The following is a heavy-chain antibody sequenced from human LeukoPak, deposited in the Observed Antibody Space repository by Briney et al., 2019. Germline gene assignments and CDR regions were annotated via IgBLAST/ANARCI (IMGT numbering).Heavy chain of an antibody. CDR3: ARAAYDSSGYLTL. V-gene: IGHV3-33*01. CDR2: IWYDGTNK. D-gene: IGHD3-22*01. CDR1: GFTFSSYG. J-gene: IGHJ4*02. Sequence: GGSLRLSCAASGFTFSSYGMHWVRQAPGKGLEGVAVIWYDGTNKYYADSVKGRFTISRDNSKNTLFLQTNSLRAEDTAVYYCARAAYDSSGYLTLWGRGTLVTVSS.